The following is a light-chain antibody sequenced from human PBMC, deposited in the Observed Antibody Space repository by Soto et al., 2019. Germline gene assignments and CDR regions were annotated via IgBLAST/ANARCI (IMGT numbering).Light chain of an antibody. Sequence: EIVLTQSPGTLSLSPGERATLSCRASQSVSSSYLAWYQQEPGQAPRLLIYGASSRATGIPDRFSGSGSVTDFTLTISRLEPEDFAVYYRQQYGSSPPYTFGQGTKLEIK. J-gene: IGKJ2*01. V-gene: IGKV3-20*01. CDR3: QQYGSSPPYT. CDR2: GAS. CDR1: QSVSSSY.